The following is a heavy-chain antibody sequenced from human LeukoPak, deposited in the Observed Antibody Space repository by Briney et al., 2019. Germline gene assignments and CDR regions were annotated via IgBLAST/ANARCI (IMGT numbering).Heavy chain of an antibody. V-gene: IGHV4-39*07. CDR1: GGSISSSSYY. J-gene: IGHJ4*02. CDR3: ARANYDFWSGYYPYYFDY. Sequence: KPSETLFLTCTVSGGSISSSSYYWGWIRQPPGKGLEWIGSIYYSGSTYYNPSLKSRVTISVDTSKNQFSLKLSSVTAADTAVYYCARANYDFWSGYYPYYFDYWGQGTLVTVSS. CDR2: IYYSGST. D-gene: IGHD3-3*01.